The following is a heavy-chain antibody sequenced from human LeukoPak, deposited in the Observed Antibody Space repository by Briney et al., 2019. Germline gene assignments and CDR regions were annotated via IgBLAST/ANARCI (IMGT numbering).Heavy chain of an antibody. D-gene: IGHD2-15*01. CDR1: GYTFTGYY. V-gene: IGHV1-2*02. J-gene: IGHJ4*02. Sequence: GASVEVSCKASGYTFTGYYMHWVRQAPGQGLEWMGWINPNSGGTNYAQKFQGRVTMTRDTSISTAYMELSRLRSDDTAVYYCARTDCSGGSCDPLDYWGQGTLVTVSS. CDR3: ARTDCSGGSCDPLDY. CDR2: INPNSGGT.